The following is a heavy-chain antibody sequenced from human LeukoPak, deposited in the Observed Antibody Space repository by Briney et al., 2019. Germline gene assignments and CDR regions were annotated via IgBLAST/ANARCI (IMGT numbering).Heavy chain of an antibody. J-gene: IGHJ6*02. D-gene: IGHD3-16*01. Sequence: GGSLRLSCAASGFTFSSYAMSWVCQAPGKGLEWVSAISGSGGSTYYADSVKGRFTISRDNSKNTLYLQMNSLRAEDTAVYYCAKAQWDYVWGSYGMDVWGQGTTVTVSS. CDR3: AKAQWDYVWGSYGMDV. CDR2: ISGSGGST. V-gene: IGHV3-23*01. CDR1: GFTFSSYA.